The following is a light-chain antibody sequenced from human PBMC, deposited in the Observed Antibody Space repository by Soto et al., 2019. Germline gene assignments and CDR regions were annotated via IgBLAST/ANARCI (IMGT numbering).Light chain of an antibody. CDR1: SSDVGAYNY. V-gene: IGLV2-14*01. Sequence: QSVLTQPASVSGSPGQSITISCTGTSSDVGAYNYVSWYRQHPGKAPKLMIYEVTNRPSGVSNRFSGSKSGSTASLTISGLQAEDEADYYCQSSDSSLNVFGTGTKVTVL. CDR3: QSSDSSLNV. J-gene: IGLJ1*01. CDR2: EVT.